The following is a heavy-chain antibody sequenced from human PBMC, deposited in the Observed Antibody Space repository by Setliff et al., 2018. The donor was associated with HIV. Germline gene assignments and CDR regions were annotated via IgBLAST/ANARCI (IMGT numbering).Heavy chain of an antibody. CDR1: GGSFSGYY. D-gene: IGHD3-9*01. CDR3: ARGGYDILTGLTKSRFDP. V-gene: IGHV4-34*01. CDR2: INHSGSI. Sequence: SETLSLTCAVYGGSFSGYYWSWIRQPPGKGLEWIGEINHSGSINYNPSLKSRVTISVDTSKNQFSLKLSSVTAADTAVYYCARGGYDILTGLTKSRFDPWGQGTLVTVSS. J-gene: IGHJ5*02.